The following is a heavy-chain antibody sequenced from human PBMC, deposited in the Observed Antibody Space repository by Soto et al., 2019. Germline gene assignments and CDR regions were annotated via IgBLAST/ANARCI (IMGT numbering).Heavy chain of an antibody. D-gene: IGHD1-26*01. CDR3: AIARDQLVRHFDY. V-gene: IGHV4-31*02. Sequence: VQLQVSGPGLVKPSQTLSLMCSVSGTSLRSGGNYWSWIRQHPVKCLEWIGQIYHSGTTYYNPYLQSPVAIPVDSLQSHFALMLDSVTAADTADYYCAIARDQLVRHFDYWGRGILVTVSS. CDR2: IYHSGTT. J-gene: IGHJ4*02. CDR1: GTSLRSGGNY.